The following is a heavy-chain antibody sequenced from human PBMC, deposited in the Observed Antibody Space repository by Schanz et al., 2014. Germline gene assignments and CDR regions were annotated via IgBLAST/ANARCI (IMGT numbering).Heavy chain of an antibody. J-gene: IGHJ4*02. V-gene: IGHV1-46*01. Sequence: QVQLVQSGAEVKKPGSPVTVSCKSSGGTFSSYAISWVRQAPGQGLEWMGIVNPSVRGTHFAREFQGRVTVTSDTSTSTVYMELSGLRSEHTAVYYCARDRHECGAEGYSVEVFEIWGQGTLVTVSS. D-gene: IGHD2-21*01. CDR2: VNPSVRGT. CDR3: ARDRHECGAEGYSVEVFEI. CDR1: GGTFSSYA.